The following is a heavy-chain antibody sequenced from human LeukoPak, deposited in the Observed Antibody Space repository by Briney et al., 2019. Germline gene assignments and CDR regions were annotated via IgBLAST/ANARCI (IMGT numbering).Heavy chain of an antibody. CDR3: AKRNTMVRGGPCFDY. D-gene: IGHD3-10*01. V-gene: IGHV3-23*01. CDR1: GFSFA. CDR2: IFGNGDTT. Sequence: GGSLRLSCAASGFSFAMNWVRQAPGKGLEWVSIIFGNGDTTYYADSVKGRFTVSRDNSKDTLYLQMNDLRPDDTAIYYCAKRNTMVRGGPCFDYWGQGLLVTVSS. J-gene: IGHJ4*02.